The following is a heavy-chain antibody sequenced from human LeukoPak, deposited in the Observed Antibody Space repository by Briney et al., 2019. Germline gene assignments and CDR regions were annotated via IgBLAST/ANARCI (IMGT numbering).Heavy chain of an antibody. CDR2: IIPILGIA. CDR1: GGTFSSYA. J-gene: IGHJ3*02. CDR3: ARERAGYPGAFDI. D-gene: IGHD1-1*01. V-gene: IGHV1-69*04. Sequence: SVKVSCKASGGTFSSYAISWVRQAPGQGLEWMGRIIPILGIANYAQKFQGRVTITADKSTSTAYMELSSLRSEDTAVYYCARERAGYPGAFDIWGQGTMVTVSS.